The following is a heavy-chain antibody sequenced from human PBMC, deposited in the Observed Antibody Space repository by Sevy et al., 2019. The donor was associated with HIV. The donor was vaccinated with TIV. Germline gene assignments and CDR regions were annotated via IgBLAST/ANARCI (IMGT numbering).Heavy chain of an antibody. CDR3: AGSYYESSGYSPLYYYGMDV. CDR2: FIPMFDTA. D-gene: IGHD3-22*01. J-gene: IGHJ6*02. Sequence: ASVKVSCKASGGTFSNYAISWVRQAPGQGLEWMGGFIPMFDTANSAQKFQGRVTLTADGSTSTAYMELSSLRSEDTALYYCAGSYYESSGYSPLYYYGMDVWGQGTTVTVSS. V-gene: IGHV1-69*13. CDR1: GGTFSNYA.